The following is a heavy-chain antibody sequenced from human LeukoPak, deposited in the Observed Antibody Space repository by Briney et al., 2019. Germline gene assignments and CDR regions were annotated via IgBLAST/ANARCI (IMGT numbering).Heavy chain of an antibody. D-gene: IGHD2-15*01. CDR1: GFTFSDHY. V-gene: IGHV3-72*01. Sequence: GGPLRLSCAASGFTFSDHYMDWVRQATGKGLEWVGRIRKKANSYTTEYAASVKGRFTISRDDSKNPLYLQMNSLKTEDTAVYYCAKVHCSGGSCYSGDYWGQGILVTVSS. CDR3: AKVHCSGGSCYSGDY. J-gene: IGHJ4*02. CDR2: IRKKANSYTT.